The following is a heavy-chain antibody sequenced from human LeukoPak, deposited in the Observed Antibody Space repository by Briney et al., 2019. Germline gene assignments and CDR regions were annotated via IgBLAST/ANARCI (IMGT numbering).Heavy chain of an antibody. V-gene: IGHV4-31*03. CDR1: GGSISSGGYY. CDR3: ARHVSPSLRDRNYDILTGPKPLYYFDY. Sequence: SQTLSLTCTVSGGSISSGGYYWSWIRQHPGKGLEWIGYIYYSGSTYYNPSLKSRVAISVDTSKNQFSLKLSSVTAADTAVYYCARHVSPSLRDRNYDILTGPKPLYYFDYWGQGTLVTVSS. D-gene: IGHD3-9*01. CDR2: IYYSGST. J-gene: IGHJ4*02.